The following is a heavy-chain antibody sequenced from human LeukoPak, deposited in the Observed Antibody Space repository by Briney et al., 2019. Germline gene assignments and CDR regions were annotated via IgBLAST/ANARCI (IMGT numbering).Heavy chain of an antibody. J-gene: IGHJ4*02. CDR2: ISSSGSTI. CDR3: ARESDSWSGYYSYLDH. V-gene: IGHV3-48*03. Sequence: GGSLRLSCAASGFTFSSYDLNWVRQAPGKGLEWISYISSSGSTIYYADSVKGRFTISRDNAKNSLYLQMNSLRAEDTAVYYCARESDSWSGYYSYLDHWGQGTLVTVSS. CDR1: GFTFSSYD. D-gene: IGHD3-3*01.